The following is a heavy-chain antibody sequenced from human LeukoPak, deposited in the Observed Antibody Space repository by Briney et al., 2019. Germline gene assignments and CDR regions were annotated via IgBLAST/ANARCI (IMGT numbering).Heavy chain of an antibody. Sequence: PGGSLRLSCAASGFTFSNAWMSWVRQAPGKGLEWVGRIKSKTDGGTTDYAAPVKGRFTISRDDSKNTLYLQMNSLKTEDTAVYYCTTDPYQLLFWDYWGQGTLVTVSS. J-gene: IGHJ4*02. CDR2: IKSKTDGGTT. CDR1: GFTFSNAW. CDR3: TTDPYQLLFWDY. V-gene: IGHV3-15*01. D-gene: IGHD2-2*01.